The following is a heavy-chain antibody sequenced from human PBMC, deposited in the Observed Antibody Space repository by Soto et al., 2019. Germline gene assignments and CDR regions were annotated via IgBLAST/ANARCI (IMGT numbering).Heavy chain of an antibody. Sequence: QLQLQESGPGLVNPSETLSLTCTVSGGSISTSSYYWGWIRQPPGKGLEWIGCIHYSGSTYYNPSLKSLVTSSVDTSTTQFSLKLSSVTAADTAVYDCARRLFSSTGPGKFDYWGQGTPVTVSS. J-gene: IGHJ4*02. CDR1: GGSISTSSYY. D-gene: IGHD6-13*01. V-gene: IGHV4-39*01. CDR2: IHYSGST. CDR3: ARRLFSSTGPGKFDY.